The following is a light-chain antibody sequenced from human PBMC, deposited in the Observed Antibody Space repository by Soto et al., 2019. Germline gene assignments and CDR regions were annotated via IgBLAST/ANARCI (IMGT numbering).Light chain of an antibody. Sequence: QSALTQPPSASGSPGQSVTISCTGTSSDVGGYKYVSWFQQHPGKAPKLMICEVSKRPSGVPDRFSGSRSGNTASLTVSGLQAEDEADYYCCSYAGSNNYVFRTGTKVTVL. CDR3: CSYAGSNNYV. J-gene: IGLJ1*01. V-gene: IGLV2-8*01. CDR2: EVS. CDR1: SSDVGGYKY.